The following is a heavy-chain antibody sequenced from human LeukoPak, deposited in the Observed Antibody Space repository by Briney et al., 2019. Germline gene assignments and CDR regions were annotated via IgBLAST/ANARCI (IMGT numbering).Heavy chain of an antibody. J-gene: IGHJ6*03. CDR1: GYTFTSYY. CDR3: ARDLYSSSSVDYYYMDV. D-gene: IGHD6-6*01. Sequence: ASVKVSCKASGYTFTSYYIHWVRQAPGQGLEWMGIINPSGGSTSYAQKFQGRVTMTRDKSTSTVYMELSSLRSEDTAVYYCARDLYSSSSVDYYYMDVWGKGTTVTVSS. CDR2: INPSGGST. V-gene: IGHV1-46*01.